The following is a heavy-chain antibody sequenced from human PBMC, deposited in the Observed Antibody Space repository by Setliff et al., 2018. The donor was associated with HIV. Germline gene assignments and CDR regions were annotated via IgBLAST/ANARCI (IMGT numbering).Heavy chain of an antibody. Sequence: PSETLSLTCTVSVGSISSSNYYWGWIRQPPGKGLEWIGSIYYSGTTYNNPTLKIRVTISVDTSRSRFSLKVKSVTAADTAMYYCARGSNDTSWTDYWGQGTLVTVPQ. CDR2: IYYSGTT. J-gene: IGHJ4*02. CDR1: VGSISSSNYY. D-gene: IGHD2-2*01. V-gene: IGHV4-39*07. CDR3: ARGSNDTSWTDY.